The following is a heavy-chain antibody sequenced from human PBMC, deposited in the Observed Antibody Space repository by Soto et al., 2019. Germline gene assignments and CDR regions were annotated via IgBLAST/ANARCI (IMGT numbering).Heavy chain of an antibody. Sequence: PSETLSLTCTVSGDSISSSSYFWGWVRQPPGKGLEWIGSIYYSGSTNYNPSLKSRVTISVDTSKNQFSLKLSSVTAADTAVYYCARAIRGVTMVRGVTRRWFDPSGRGTLVTVSS. J-gene: IGHJ5*02. CDR3: ARAIRGVTMVRGVTRRWFDP. CDR2: IYYSGST. D-gene: IGHD3-10*01. CDR1: GDSISSSSYF. V-gene: IGHV4-39*07.